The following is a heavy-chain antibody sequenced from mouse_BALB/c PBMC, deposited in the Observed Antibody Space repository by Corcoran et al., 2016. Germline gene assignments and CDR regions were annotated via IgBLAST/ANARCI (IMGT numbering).Heavy chain of an antibody. CDR3: ARSGGNYPYAMDY. CDR2: IDPANGNT. J-gene: IGHJ4*01. CDR1: GFNIKDTY. D-gene: IGHD2-1*01. V-gene: IGHV14-3*02. Sequence: EVQLQQSGAELVKPGASVKLSCTASGFNIKDTYMHWVKQRPEQGLEWIGRIDPANGNTKYDPKFQGKATITADTSSNTAYLQLSSLTSEDTAVYYCARSGGNYPYAMDYWGQGTSVTVSS.